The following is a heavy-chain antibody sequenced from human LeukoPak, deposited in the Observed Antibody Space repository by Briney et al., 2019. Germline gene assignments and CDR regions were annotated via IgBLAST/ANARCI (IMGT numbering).Heavy chain of an antibody. D-gene: IGHD4-17*01. CDR1: GFTFSSYA. J-gene: IGHJ6*02. Sequence: HPGRSLRLSCAASGFTFSSYAMHWVRQAPGKGLEWVAVISYDGSNKYYADSVKGRFTISRDNSKNTLYLQMNSLRAEDTAVYYCARGPRLRRYGMDVRGQGTTVTVSS. V-gene: IGHV3-30-3*01. CDR2: ISYDGSNK. CDR3: ARGPRLRRYGMDV.